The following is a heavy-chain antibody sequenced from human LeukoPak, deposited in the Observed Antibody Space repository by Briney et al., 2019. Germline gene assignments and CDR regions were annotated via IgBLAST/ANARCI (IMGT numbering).Heavy chain of an antibody. D-gene: IGHD1-1*01. CDR2: ISFDESNK. V-gene: IGHV3-30*03. Sequence: GGSLRLSCAASGFTFGSYAMHWVRQAPGKGLEWVALISFDESNKYYADSVKGRFTISRDNYKNTLYLQMNSLRVEDAAVYYCATELRIGATGYLFAFDIWGQGTMVTVSS. CDR3: ATELRIGATGYLFAFDI. CDR1: GFTFGSYA. J-gene: IGHJ3*02.